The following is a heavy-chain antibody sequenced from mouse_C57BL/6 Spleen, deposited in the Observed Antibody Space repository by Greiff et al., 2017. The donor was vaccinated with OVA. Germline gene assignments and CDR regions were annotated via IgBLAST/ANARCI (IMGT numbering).Heavy chain of an antibody. CDR3: AREVITTAKGDY. D-gene: IGHD1-2*01. CDR2: INPNNGGT. CDR1: GYTFTDYN. J-gene: IGHJ2*01. V-gene: IGHV1-22*01. Sequence: VQLQQSGPELVKPGASVKMSCKASGYTFTDYNMHWVKQSHGKSLEWIGYINPNNGGTSYNQKFKGKATLTVNKSSSTAYMELRSLTSEDSAVYYCAREVITTAKGDYWGQGTTLTVSS.